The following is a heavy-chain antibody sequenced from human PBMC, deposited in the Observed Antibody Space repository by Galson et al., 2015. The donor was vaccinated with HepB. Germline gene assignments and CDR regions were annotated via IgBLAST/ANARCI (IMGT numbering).Heavy chain of an antibody. D-gene: IGHD4-17*01. V-gene: IGHV4-4*07. Sequence: ETLSLTCTVSGGSISTYYCNWIRQPAGKGLEWIGRIYSSGSTNYDPSLKSRVTMSVDTSKNQLSLKLSSVTAADTAVYYCAREGRTVTTGHYYYAMDVWGQGTTVTVSS. CDR3: AREGRTVTTGHYYYAMDV. CDR2: IYSSGST. J-gene: IGHJ6*02. CDR1: GGSISTYY.